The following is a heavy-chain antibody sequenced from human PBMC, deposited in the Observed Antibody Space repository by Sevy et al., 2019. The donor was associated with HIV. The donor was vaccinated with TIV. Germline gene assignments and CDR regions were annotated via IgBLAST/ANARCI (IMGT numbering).Heavy chain of an antibody. V-gene: IGHV3-30-3*02. CDR2: ISYDGSNK. J-gene: IGHJ6*02. D-gene: IGHD3-10*01. CDR1: GFTFSSYA. CDR3: AKNGLPGGSYFSRHGLDV. Sequence: GGSLRLSCAASGFTFSSYAMHWVRQAPGKGLEWVAVISYDGSNKYYADSGKGRFTISRDNSKNTMYLQMNGLSIEDTAVYYCAKNGLPGGSYFSRHGLDVWGRGTTVTVSS.